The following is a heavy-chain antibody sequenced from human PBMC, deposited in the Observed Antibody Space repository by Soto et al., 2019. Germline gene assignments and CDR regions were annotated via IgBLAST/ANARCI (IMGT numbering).Heavy chain of an antibody. V-gene: IGHV3-48*01. D-gene: IGHD3-16*01. J-gene: IGHJ4*02. CDR1: GFTFSSYS. Sequence: VGSLRLSCAASGFTFSSYSMNWVRQAPGKGLEWVSYISSSSSTIYYADSVKGRFTISRDDAKNSLYLQMNSLKTEDTAVYYCTTEVMDFDYWGQGTLVTVSS. CDR3: TTEVMDFDY. CDR2: ISSSSSTI.